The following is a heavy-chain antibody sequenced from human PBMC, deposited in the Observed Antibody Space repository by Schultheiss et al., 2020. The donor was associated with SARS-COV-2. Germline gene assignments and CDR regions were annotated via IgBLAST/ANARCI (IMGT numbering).Heavy chain of an antibody. D-gene: IGHD1-26*01. J-gene: IGHJ3*02. CDR1: GFSLSTSGVG. CDR3: ARTEGGGDAFDI. V-gene: IGHV2-5*02. CDR2: IYWDDDK. Sequence: SGPTLVKPTQTLTLTCTFSGFSLSTSGVGVGWIRQPPGKALEWLALIYWDDDKRYSPSLKSRLTISKDTSKNQVVLTMTNMDPVDTATYYCARTEGGGDAFDIWGQGTMVTVSS.